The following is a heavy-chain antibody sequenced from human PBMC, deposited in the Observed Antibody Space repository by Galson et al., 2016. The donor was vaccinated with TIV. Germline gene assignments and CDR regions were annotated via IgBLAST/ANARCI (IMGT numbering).Heavy chain of an antibody. J-gene: IGHJ6*02. D-gene: IGHD4-11*01. Sequence: SLRLSCAASGFAFSTYAMHWVRQAPGEGLEWVALISYYGSDKYYADSVKGRFTISRDNSKNTLYLQMNTLRAEDTAVYYCARGDYPATVTTYYYYGMDVWGQGTTVTVPS. CDR1: GFAFSTYA. CDR3: ARGDYPATVTTYYYYGMDV. V-gene: IGHV3-30-3*01. CDR2: ISYYGSDK.